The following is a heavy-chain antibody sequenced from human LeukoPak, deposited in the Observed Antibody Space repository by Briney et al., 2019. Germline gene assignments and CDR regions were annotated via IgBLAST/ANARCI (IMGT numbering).Heavy chain of an antibody. CDR1: GFTFSSYA. V-gene: IGHV3-23*01. Sequence: GGSLRLSCAASGFTFSSYAMSWVRQAPGKGREWVSAISASGGSTYYADSVKGRFTISRDNSKNTLYLQMNSLRAEDTAVYYCAKEFPYYYDTSGYYQDSWGQGTLVTVSS. J-gene: IGHJ4*02. CDR3: AKEFPYYYDTSGYYQDS. D-gene: IGHD3-22*01. CDR2: ISASGGST.